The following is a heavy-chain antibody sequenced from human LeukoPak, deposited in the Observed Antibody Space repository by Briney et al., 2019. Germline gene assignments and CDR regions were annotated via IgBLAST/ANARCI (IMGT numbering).Heavy chain of an antibody. CDR3: ARLNTAMAYFDY. Sequence: GESPKISCKVSGYSFTSYWISWVRQMPGKGLEWMGIIYPGDSDTRYSPSFQGQVTISADKSISTAYLQWSSLKASDTAMCYCARLNTAMAYFDYWGQGTLVTVSP. V-gene: IGHV5-51*01. CDR2: IYPGDSDT. CDR1: GYSFTSYW. D-gene: IGHD5-18*01. J-gene: IGHJ4*02.